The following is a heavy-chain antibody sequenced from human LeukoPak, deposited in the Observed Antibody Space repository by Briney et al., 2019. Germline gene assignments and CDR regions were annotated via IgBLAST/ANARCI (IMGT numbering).Heavy chain of an antibody. CDR2: INSDGSST. CDR3: VRREGYCSGGSCYLDS. D-gene: IGHD2-15*01. Sequence: GGSLRLSCAASGFTFSSYWMHWVRQVPGKGLVWVSRINSDGSSTSYADSVKGRFTISRDNAKNTLYVQMNSLRAEDTAVYYCVRREGYCSGGSCYLDSWGQGTLVTVSS. J-gene: IGHJ5*01. V-gene: IGHV3-74*01. CDR1: GFTFSSYW.